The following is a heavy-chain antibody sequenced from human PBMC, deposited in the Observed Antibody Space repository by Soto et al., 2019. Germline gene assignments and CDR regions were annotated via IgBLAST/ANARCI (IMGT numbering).Heavy chain of an antibody. CDR1: GGSFSGYY. V-gene: IGHV4-34*01. D-gene: IGHD2-2*01. CDR3: ARGNIVVVPAAMFGWFDP. CDR2: INHSGST. J-gene: IGHJ5*02. Sequence: SETLSLTCAVYGGSFSGYYWSWIRQSPGKGLEWIGEINHSGSTNYNPSLKSRVTISVDTSKNQFSLKLSSVTAADTAVYYCARGNIVVVPAAMFGWFDPWGQGTLVTVSS.